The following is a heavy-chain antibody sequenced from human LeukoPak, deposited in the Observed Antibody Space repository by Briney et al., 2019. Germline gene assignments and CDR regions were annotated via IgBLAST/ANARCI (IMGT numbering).Heavy chain of an antibody. CDR1: GFTVSSNY. J-gene: IGHJ2*01. V-gene: IGHV3-66*01. D-gene: IGHD3-22*01. CDR2: IYSGGST. Sequence: GESLRLSCAASGFTVSSNYMSWVRQAPGKGLEWVSVIYSGGSTYYADSVKGRFTISRDNSKNTLYLQVNSLRAEDTAVYYCAREVPYGYYYDSSWYFDLWGRGTLVTVSA. CDR3: AREVPYGYYYDSSWYFDL.